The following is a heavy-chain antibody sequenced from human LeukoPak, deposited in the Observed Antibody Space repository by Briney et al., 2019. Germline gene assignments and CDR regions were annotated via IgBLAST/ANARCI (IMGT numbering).Heavy chain of an antibody. D-gene: IGHD1-26*01. J-gene: IGHJ4*02. V-gene: IGHV1-46*01. CDR3: ATASTRIVGATRGGDY. CDR2: INPSGGST. CDR1: GYTFTSYY. Sequence: ASVKVSCKASGYTFTSYYMHWVRQAPGQGLEWMGIINPSGGSTSYAQKFQGRVTMTEDTSTDTAYMELSSLRSEDTAVYYCATASTRIVGATRGGDYWGQGTLVTVSS.